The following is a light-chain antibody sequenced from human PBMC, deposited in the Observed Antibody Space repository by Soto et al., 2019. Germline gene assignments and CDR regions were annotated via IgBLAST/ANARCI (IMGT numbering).Light chain of an antibody. CDR3: KKYNNGPRT. CDR1: QSVSSN. J-gene: IGKJ1*01. Sequence: EIVMTQSPATLSVSPGERATLSCRASQSVSSNLAWYQQKPGQAPRLLIYGASTRATGIPARFSGRGSGTEFTLPISSLQSEDFAFYYCKKYNNGPRTFGKGTKVDIK. V-gene: IGKV3-15*01. CDR2: GAS.